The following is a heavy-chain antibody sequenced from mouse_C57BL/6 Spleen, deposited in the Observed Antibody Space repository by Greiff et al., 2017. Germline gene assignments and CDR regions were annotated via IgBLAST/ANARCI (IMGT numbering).Heavy chain of an antibody. J-gene: IGHJ3*01. D-gene: IGHD1-1*01. V-gene: IGHV1-82*01. CDR2: IYPGDGDT. Sequence: VQLVESGPELVKPGASVKISCKASGYAFSSSWMNWVKQRPGKGLEWIGRIYPGDGDTNYNGKFKGKATLTADKSSSTAYMQLSSLTSEDSAVYFCARARDYGSSYVGSWAYWGQGTLVTVSA. CDR3: ARARDYGSSYVGSWAY. CDR1: GYAFSSSW.